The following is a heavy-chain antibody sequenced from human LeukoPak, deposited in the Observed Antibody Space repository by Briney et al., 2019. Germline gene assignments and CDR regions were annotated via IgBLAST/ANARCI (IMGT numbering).Heavy chain of an antibody. D-gene: IGHD2-15*01. V-gene: IGHV3-53*01. CDR2: ISSGGNT. J-gene: IGHJ4*02. Sequence: ETLSLTCAVYGGSFSGYYWSWVRQAPGKGLEWVSFISSGGNTDHSDSVKGRFTISRDNSKNTLYLQMNSLRAEDTAIYYCARRAGEYSHPYDYWGQGTLVTVSS. CDR1: GGSFSGYY. CDR3: ARRAGEYSHPYDY.